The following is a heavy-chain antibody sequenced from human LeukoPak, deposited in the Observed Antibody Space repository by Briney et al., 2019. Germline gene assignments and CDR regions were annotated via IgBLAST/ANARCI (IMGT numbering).Heavy chain of an antibody. J-gene: IGHJ4*02. CDR2: ISSGGGSI. V-gene: IGHV3-48*03. D-gene: IGHD3-3*01. CDR1: GFTFSSSE. Sequence: SGGTLRLSFAASGFTFSSSEMTWVPQAPGKGLEWVSYISSGGGSIYYGDSMKGRFTISRDNAKNSLYLQMNSLRAEDTAVYYCARVWRGATPGYWGQGTLVTVSS. CDR3: ARVWRGATPGY.